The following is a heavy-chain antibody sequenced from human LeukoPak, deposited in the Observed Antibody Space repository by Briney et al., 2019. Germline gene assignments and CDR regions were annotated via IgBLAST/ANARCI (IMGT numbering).Heavy chain of an antibody. CDR3: AKSTAPCSRGSCYSALES. J-gene: IGHJ4*02. CDR1: GFTFDDYA. V-gene: IGHV3-9*01. CDR2: ISWNSGSI. D-gene: IGHD2-15*01. Sequence: PGGSLRLSCAASGFTFDDYAMHWVRQAPGKGLEWVSGISWNSGSIGYADSVKGRFTISRDNAKNSLYLQMNSLRAEDTALYYCAKSTAPCSRGSCYSALESWGQGTLVTVSS.